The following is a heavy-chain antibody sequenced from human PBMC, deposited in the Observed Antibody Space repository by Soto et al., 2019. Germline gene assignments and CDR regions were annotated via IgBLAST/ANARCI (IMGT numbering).Heavy chain of an antibody. CDR1: GGTFSSYT. V-gene: IGHV1-69*02. CDR3: ARGMMKQQTPNWFDP. Sequence: EASVKVSCKASGGTFSSYTISWVRQAPGQGLEWMGRIIPILGIANYAQKFQGRVTITADKSTSTAYMELSSLRSEDTAVYYCARGMMKQQTPNWFDPWGQGTLVTVSS. CDR2: IIPILGIA. D-gene: IGHD6-13*01. J-gene: IGHJ5*02.